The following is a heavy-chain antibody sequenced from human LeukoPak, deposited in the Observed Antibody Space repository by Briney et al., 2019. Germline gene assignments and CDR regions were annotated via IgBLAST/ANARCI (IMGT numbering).Heavy chain of an antibody. CDR2: ISGSGGST. CDR3: AKPISGWYEGDYYFDY. Sequence: GGSLRLSCAASGFTFSSYAMSWVRQAPGKGLEWVSAISGSGGSTYYADSVKGRFTISRDNSKNTLYLQMNSLRAEDTAVYYCAKPISGWYEGDYYFDYWGQGTLVTASS. CDR1: GFTFSSYA. V-gene: IGHV3-23*01. D-gene: IGHD6-19*01. J-gene: IGHJ4*02.